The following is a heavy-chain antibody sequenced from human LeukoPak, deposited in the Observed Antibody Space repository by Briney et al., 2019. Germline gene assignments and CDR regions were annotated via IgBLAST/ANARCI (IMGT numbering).Heavy chain of an antibody. CDR1: GGSISSHY. V-gene: IGHV4-59*11. J-gene: IGHJ4*02. Sequence: SETLSLTCTVSGGSISSHYWGWIRQPPGKGLEWIAYLRDTGGTKANPSHESRVALSADASKNRFSLRLTSVTAADTAIYFCATIKRGDIFRFFGFWGQGILVTVSS. CDR2: LRDTGGT. CDR3: ATIKRGDIFRFFGF. D-gene: IGHD5-18*01.